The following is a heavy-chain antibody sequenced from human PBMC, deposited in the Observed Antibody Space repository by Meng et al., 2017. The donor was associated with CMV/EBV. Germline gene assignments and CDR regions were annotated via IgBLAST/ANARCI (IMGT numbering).Heavy chain of an antibody. V-gene: IGHV3-30*02. D-gene: IGHD6-19*01. CDR1: GFTFSSYG. CDR3: AKEVVAGYFDY. Sequence: VQLVVSGGGVFQSGGSLRLSCAAPGFTFSSYGMHWVRQAPGKGLEWVAFIRYDGSNKYYADSVKGRFTISRDNSKNTLYLQMNSLRAEDTAVYYCAKEVVAGYFDYWGQGTLVTVSS. CDR2: IRYDGSNK. J-gene: IGHJ4*02.